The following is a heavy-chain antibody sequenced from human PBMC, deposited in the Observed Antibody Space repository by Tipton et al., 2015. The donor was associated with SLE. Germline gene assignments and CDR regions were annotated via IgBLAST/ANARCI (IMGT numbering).Heavy chain of an antibody. Sequence: SLRLSCAASGFTFSSYGMHWVRQAPGKGLEWVAVIWYDGSNKYYADSVKGRFTISRDNSKNTLYLQMNSLRAEDTAVYYCAKGSSSWYHDAFDIWGQGTMITVSS. CDR3: AKGSSSWYHDAFDI. CDR2: IWYDGSNK. J-gene: IGHJ3*02. D-gene: IGHD6-13*01. V-gene: IGHV3-33*06. CDR1: GFTFSSYG.